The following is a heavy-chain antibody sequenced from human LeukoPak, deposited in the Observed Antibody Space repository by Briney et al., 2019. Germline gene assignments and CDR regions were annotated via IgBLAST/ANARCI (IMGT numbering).Heavy chain of an antibody. CDR1: GGSISSSSYY. D-gene: IGHD4-17*01. Sequence: PSETLSLTCTVSGGSISSSSYYWGWIRQPPGKGQEWIGSSYYSGSTYYNPSLKSRVTISVDTSKNQFSLKLSSVTAADTAVYYCASIDYGESLDYWGQRTLVTLSS. CDR2: SYYSGST. CDR3: ASIDYGESLDY. V-gene: IGHV4-39*01. J-gene: IGHJ4*02.